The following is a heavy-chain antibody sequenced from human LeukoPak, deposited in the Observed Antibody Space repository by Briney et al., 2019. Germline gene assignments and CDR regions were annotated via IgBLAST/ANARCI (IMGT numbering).Heavy chain of an antibody. CDR2: IYSSNNT. D-gene: IGHD3-16*01. CDR3: ARDDDDEGPD. CDR1: GFSVSITY. V-gene: IGHV3-66*01. J-gene: IGHJ4*02. Sequence: GGSLRLSCTASGFSVSITYMSWIRQAPGKGLEWVSVIYSSNNTYYADSVKDRFIISRDNSKSTLYLQMNDLRAEDTAVYYCARDDDDEGPDWGQGTLVTVSS.